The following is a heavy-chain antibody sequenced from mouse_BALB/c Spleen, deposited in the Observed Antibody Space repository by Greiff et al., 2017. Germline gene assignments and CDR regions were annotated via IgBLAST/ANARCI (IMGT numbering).Heavy chain of an antibody. CDR1: GFSLTGYG. V-gene: IGHV2-6-7*01. CDR2: IWGDGST. D-gene: IGHD4-1*01. Sequence: VQLVESGPGLVAPSQSLSITCTVTGFSLTGYGVNWVRQPPGKGLEWLGMIWGDGSTDYNSALKYRLSISKDNSKSQVFLKMNSLQTSDTARYYCAISWDVGWFAYWGQGTLVTVSA. CDR3: AISWDVGWFAY. J-gene: IGHJ3*01.